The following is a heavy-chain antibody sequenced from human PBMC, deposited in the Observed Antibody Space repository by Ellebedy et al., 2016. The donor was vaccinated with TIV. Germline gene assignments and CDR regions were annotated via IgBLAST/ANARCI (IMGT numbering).Heavy chain of an antibody. V-gene: IGHV3-43*02. J-gene: IGHJ6*02. CDR2: ISGSGGRT. D-gene: IGHD3/OR15-3a*01. Sequence: PGGSLRLSCATSGFTFDDYAMHWVRQAPGKGLEWVSLISGSGGRTYYADSVKGRFTISRDNSKNTLDLQMNSLRVEDTAVYYCARGGTGTNYGMDVWGQGTTVTVSS. CDR3: ARGGTGTNYGMDV. CDR1: GFTFDDYA.